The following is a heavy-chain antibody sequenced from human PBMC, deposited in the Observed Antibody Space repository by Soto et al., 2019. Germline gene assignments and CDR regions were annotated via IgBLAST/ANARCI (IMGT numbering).Heavy chain of an antibody. CDR2: IFYRGDT. CDR3: PSLQVPGTFDY. D-gene: IGHD6-13*01. CDR1: GGSISTSNYY. V-gene: IGHV4-39*01. Sequence: PSETLSLTWTVSGGSISTSNYYWAWVRQAPGKGLEWIANIFYRGDTYYHPSLRSRLTVSVDTSKNQFSLRLTSLTAADTAMYFCPSLQVPGTFDYWGQGPLVTVSA. J-gene: IGHJ4*02.